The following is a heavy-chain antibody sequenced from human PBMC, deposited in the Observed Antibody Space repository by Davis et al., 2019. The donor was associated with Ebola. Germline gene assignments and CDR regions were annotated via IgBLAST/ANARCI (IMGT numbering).Heavy chain of an antibody. D-gene: IGHD6-19*01. V-gene: IGHV3-23*01. CDR3: AGGESGWDASDI. CDR1: GFIFSSYA. CDR2: ASGNGGGT. J-gene: IGHJ3*02. Sequence: GESLKISCAASGFIFSSYAMSWVRQAPGKGLEWVSAASGNGGGTYYADSVMGRFTVSRDNAKNSLSLQMNSLRAEDTAVYYCAGGESGWDASDIWGRGTMVTVSS.